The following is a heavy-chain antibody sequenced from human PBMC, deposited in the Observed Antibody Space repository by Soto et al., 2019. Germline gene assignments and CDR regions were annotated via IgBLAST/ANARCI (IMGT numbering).Heavy chain of an antibody. CDR2: IYYSGST. CDR3: ARERGCGDYAIF. Sequence: QVQLQESGPGLVKPSQTLSLTCTVSGGSISSGDYYWSWIRQPPGKGLEWIGYIYYSGSTYYNPSLKRRVTISGDTSKNQFSLKLSSVTAADAAVYYCARERGCGDYAIFWGQGTLVTVSS. J-gene: IGHJ4*02. CDR1: GGSISSGDYY. D-gene: IGHD4-17*01. V-gene: IGHV4-30-4*01.